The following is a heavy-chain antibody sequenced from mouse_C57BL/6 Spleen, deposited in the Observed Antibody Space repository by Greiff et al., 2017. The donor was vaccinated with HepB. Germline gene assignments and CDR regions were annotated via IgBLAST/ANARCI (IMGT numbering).Heavy chain of an antibody. D-gene: IGHD1-1*01. V-gene: IGHV1-82*01. CDR3: ERGSKVVDYYAMDY. CDR2: IYPGAGDT. CDR1: GYSFSSSW. Sequence: QVQLQQSGPELVKPGASVKLSCKASGYSFSSSWMNWVKQRPGQGLEWIGRIYPGAGDTNYNGKFKGKATLTADKSSSTAYMQLSSLTSEDSAVYFCERGSKVVDYYAMDYWGQGTSVTVSS. J-gene: IGHJ4*01.